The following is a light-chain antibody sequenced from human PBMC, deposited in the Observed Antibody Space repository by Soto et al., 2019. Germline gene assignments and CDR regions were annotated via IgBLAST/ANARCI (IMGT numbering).Light chain of an antibody. CDR1: QSVSSSY. CDR3: QQYGSSPFT. CDR2: GAS. J-gene: IGKJ3*01. V-gene: IGKV3-20*01. Sequence: EIVLTQSPGTLSLSPGERATLSCRASQSVSSSYLAWYQQKPGHAPRLLIYGASSRATGIPDRFSGGGSGTDFTLTISRLEPEDFAVYYCQQYGSSPFTFGPGTKVDIK.